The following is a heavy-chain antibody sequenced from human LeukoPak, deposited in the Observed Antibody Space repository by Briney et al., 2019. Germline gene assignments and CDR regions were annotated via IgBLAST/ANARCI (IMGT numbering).Heavy chain of an antibody. CDR3: ARAQYQLLYGMFVGDYGMDV. D-gene: IGHD2-2*02. Sequence: SVKVSCKASGGTFSSYTISWVRQAPGQGLEWMGRIIPILGIANYAQKFQGRVTITADKSTSTAYMELTSLRSEDTAGYYCARAQYQLLYGMFVGDYGMDVWGQGTTVTVSS. CDR1: GGTFSSYT. V-gene: IGHV1-69*02. J-gene: IGHJ6*02. CDR2: IIPILGIA.